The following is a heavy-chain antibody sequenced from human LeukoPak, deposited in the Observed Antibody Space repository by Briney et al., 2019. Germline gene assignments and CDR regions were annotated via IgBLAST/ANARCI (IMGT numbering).Heavy chain of an antibody. Sequence: GGSLRLSCAAFGFTVRSDDMNWVRQAPGKGLEWVSILDSDGSPSYADSVKGRSTISRDNSKNTLDLQMNSLRAEDTAVYYCARAAAGRAYYHYGMDVWGQGTTVTVSS. CDR3: ARAAAGRAYYHYGMDV. D-gene: IGHD6-13*01. V-gene: IGHV3-53*01. J-gene: IGHJ6*02. CDR2: LDSDGSP. CDR1: GFTVRSDD.